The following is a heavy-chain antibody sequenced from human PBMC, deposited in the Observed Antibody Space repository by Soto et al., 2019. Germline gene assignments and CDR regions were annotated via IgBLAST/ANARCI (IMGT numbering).Heavy chain of an antibody. CDR3: ARDTYDTTGYTLDY. CDR1: GYTFTSYA. J-gene: IGHJ4*02. D-gene: IGHD3-22*01. Sequence: ASVKVSCKASGYTFTSYAMHWVRQAPGQRLEWMGWSNAGNGNTKYSQEFQGRVTMTRDTSTSTAYMELRSLTSDDTAIYYCARDTYDTTGYTLDYWGKGTLVTVSS. V-gene: IGHV1-3*02. CDR2: SNAGNGNT.